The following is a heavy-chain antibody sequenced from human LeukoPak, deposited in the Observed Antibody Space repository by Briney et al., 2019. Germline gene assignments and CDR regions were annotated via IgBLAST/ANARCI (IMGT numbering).Heavy chain of an antibody. J-gene: IGHJ4*02. CDR1: GFTFSSYE. CDR2: ISSSGSTI. D-gene: IGHD1-7*01. V-gene: IGHV3-48*03. CDR3: ARRGRLELRWGFDY. Sequence: QPGGSLRLSCAASGFTFSSYEMNWVRQAPGKGLEWVSYISSSGSTIYYADSVKGRFTISRDNAKNSLYLQMNSLRAEDTAVYYCARRGRLELRWGFDYWGQGTLVTVSS.